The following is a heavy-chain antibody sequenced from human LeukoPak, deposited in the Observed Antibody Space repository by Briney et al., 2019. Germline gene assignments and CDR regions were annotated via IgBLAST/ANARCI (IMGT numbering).Heavy chain of an antibody. CDR2: IKQDGSEK. V-gene: IGHV3-7*01. Sequence: GGSLRLSCAASGFIFSSHWMTWVRQAPGKGLEWVANIKQDGSEKYYVDSVKGRFTISRDNAKNSLYLQMNSLRAEDTAVYYCARVRRSGSYYFDYWGQGTLVTVSS. D-gene: IGHD3-10*01. CDR3: ARVRRSGSYYFDY. J-gene: IGHJ4*02. CDR1: GFIFSSHW.